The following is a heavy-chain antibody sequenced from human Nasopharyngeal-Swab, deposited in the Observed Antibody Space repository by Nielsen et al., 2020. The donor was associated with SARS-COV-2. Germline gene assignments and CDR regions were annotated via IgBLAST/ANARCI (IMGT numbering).Heavy chain of an antibody. V-gene: IGHV1-18*01. Sequence: ASVKVSCKASGYTFTSCGISWVRQAPGQGLEWMGWISAYNGNTNYAQKLQGRVTMTTDTSTSTAYMELRSLRSDDTAVYYCARRSSRDYYDSSGYEDYWGQGTLVTVSS. CDR1: GYTFTSCG. CDR2: ISAYNGNT. D-gene: IGHD3-22*01. CDR3: ARRSSRDYYDSSGYEDY. J-gene: IGHJ4*02.